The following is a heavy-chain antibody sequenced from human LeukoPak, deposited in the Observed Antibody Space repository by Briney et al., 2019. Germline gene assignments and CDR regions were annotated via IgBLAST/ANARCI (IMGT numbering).Heavy chain of an antibody. CDR1: GFTFSDYY. Sequence: GGSPRLSCAASGFTFSDYYMSWIRQAPGRGLECISYIYGSSSDTKYADSVKGRFTISRDNAKNSVYLLMNSLRAEDTAVYYCARRGTTYCTVDSCHPNWFDPWGQGTLVTVSS. CDR2: IYGSSSDT. CDR3: ARRGTTYCTVDSCHPNWFDP. D-gene: IGHD2-15*01. V-gene: IGHV3-11*03. J-gene: IGHJ5*02.